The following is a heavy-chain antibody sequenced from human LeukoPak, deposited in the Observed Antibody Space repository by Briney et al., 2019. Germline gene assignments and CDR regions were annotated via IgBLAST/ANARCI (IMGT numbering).Heavy chain of an antibody. CDR1: GGSFSGYY. CDR2: INHSGST. V-gene: IGHV4-34*01. J-gene: IGHJ6*02. Sequence: SETLSLTCAVYGGSFSGYYWSWIRQPPGKGLEWIGEINHSGSTNYNPSLKSRVTISVDTSKNQFPLKLSSVTAADTAVYYCARAGYCSSTSCYYYYGMDVWGQGTTVTVSS. D-gene: IGHD2-2*03. CDR3: ARAGYCSSTSCYYYYGMDV.